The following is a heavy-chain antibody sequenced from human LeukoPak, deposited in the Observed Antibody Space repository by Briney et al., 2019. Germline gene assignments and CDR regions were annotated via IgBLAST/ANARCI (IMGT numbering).Heavy chain of an antibody. V-gene: IGHV3-7*01. CDR2: IKQDGREK. D-gene: IGHD3-22*01. Sequence: PGGSLRLSCAASGFTFSNYWMTWVRQAPGKGLEWVANIKQDGREKYYVDSVKGRFTISRDNAKNSLYLQMNSLRAEDTAVYCCARSETTYYYDSSVYFYYYYGMDVWGQGTTVTVSS. CDR3: ARSETTYYYDSSVYFYYYYGMDV. CDR1: GFTFSNYW. J-gene: IGHJ6*02.